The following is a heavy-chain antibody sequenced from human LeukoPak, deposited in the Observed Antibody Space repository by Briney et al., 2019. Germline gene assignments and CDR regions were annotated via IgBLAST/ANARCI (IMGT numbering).Heavy chain of an antibody. CDR1: GGTFSSYA. J-gene: IGHJ4*02. D-gene: IGHD6-13*01. CDR3: AIQGGAAGEIDY. CDR2: IIPIFGTA. V-gene: IGHV1-69*06. Sequence: ASVKVSCKASGGTFSSYAISWVRQAPGQGLEWMGGIIPIFGTANYAQKFQGRVTITADKSTSTAYMELSSLRSEDTAVYYCAIQGGAAGEIDYWGQGTLVTVSS.